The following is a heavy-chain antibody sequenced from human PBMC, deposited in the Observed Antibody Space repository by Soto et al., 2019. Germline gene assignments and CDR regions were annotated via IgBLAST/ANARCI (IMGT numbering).Heavy chain of an antibody. V-gene: IGHV3-73*02. CDR1: GFTFSGSA. Sequence: EVQLVESGGGLVQPGGSLKLSCAASGFTFSGSAMHWVRQASGKGLEWVGRIRSKANSYATAYAASVKGRFTISRDDSKNTAYLQMNSLKTEDTVVYYCTRLSLVVGRGGDVWGQGTTVTVCS. CDR2: IRSKANSYAT. J-gene: IGHJ6*02. D-gene: IGHD2-15*01. CDR3: TRLSLVVGRGGDV.